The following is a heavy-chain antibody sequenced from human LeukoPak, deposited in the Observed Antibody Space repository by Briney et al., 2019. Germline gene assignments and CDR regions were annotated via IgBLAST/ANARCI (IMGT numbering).Heavy chain of an antibody. CDR3: AKDRSGNFDY. V-gene: IGHV3-30*02. J-gene: IGHJ4*02. D-gene: IGHD3-3*01. Sequence: PGGSLRLSCAASGFTFSSYGMHWVHQAPGKGLEWVAFVRYDGSNTYYADSVKGRFTISRDNSKNTLYLQMNSLRAEDTAVYYCAKDRSGNFDYWGQGTLVTVSS. CDR1: GFTFSSYG. CDR2: VRYDGSNT.